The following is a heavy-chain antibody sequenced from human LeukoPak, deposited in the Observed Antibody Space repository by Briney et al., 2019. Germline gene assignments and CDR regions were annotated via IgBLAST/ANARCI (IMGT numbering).Heavy chain of an antibody. Sequence: GGSLRLSCAASGFTFSSYAMTWVRQAPWKGLEWVSAISGSGGSTYYADSVKGRFTISRDNSKNTLYLQMNSLRVEDTAVYYCAKDLRGTVGSSSSYWGQGTLVTVSS. V-gene: IGHV3-23*01. CDR3: AKDLRGTVGSSSSY. D-gene: IGHD6-6*01. J-gene: IGHJ4*02. CDR2: ISGSGGST. CDR1: GFTFSSYA.